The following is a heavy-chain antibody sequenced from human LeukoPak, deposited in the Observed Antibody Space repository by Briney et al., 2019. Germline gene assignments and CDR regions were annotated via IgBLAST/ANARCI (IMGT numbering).Heavy chain of an antibody. Sequence: PGGSLRLSCAASGFTFTTYWKMWVRQAPGKGLEWVAKIKQDGSEEYYVDSVRDRFTISRDNAKNSVYLQMNSLRAEDTAVYYCATRNNGCPYHWGQGTLVTVSS. CDR3: ATRNNGCPYH. V-gene: IGHV3-7*01. CDR2: IKQDGSEE. D-gene: IGHD5-24*01. J-gene: IGHJ4*02. CDR1: GFTFTTYW.